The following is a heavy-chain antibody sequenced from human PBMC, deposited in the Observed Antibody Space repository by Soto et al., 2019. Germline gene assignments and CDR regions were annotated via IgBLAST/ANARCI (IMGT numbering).Heavy chain of an antibody. D-gene: IGHD1-26*01. V-gene: IGHV4-39*01. J-gene: IGHJ5*02. CDR3: ARQKWEQPKWFDP. Sequence: QLQLQESGPGLVKPSETLSLTCSLSGGAISDARFYWGWIRQTPGKGLEWIGSIFYSGTTFFNPGLQSRDTISVDTRETHVTRKLSSVTAADTALYFCARQKWEQPKWFDPWGQGTLVTVSS. CDR2: IFYSGTT. CDR1: GGAISDARFY.